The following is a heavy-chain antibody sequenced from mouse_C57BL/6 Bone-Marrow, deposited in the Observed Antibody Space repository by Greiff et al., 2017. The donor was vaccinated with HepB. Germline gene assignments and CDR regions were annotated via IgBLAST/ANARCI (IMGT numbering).Heavy chain of an antibody. CDR1: GFSLTSYG. CDR2: IWSDGST. J-gene: IGHJ3*01. CDR3: ARHKGPLRFLFAY. D-gene: IGHD1-1*01. Sequence: VKLQESGPGLVAPSQSLSITCTVSGFSLTSYGVHWVRQPPGKGLEWLVVIWSDGSTTYNSALKSRLSISKDNSKSQVFLKMNSLQTDDTAMYYCARHKGPLRFLFAYWGQGTLVTVSA. V-gene: IGHV2-6-1*01.